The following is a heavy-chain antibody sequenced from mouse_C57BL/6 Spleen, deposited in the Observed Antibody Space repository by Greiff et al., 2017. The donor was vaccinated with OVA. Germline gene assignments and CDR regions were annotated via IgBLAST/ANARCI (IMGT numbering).Heavy chain of an antibody. Sequence: EVKVVESGGDLVKPGGSLKLSCAASGFTFSSYGMSWVRQTPDKRLEWVATISSGGSYTYYPDSVKGRFTISSDNATNTLYLQSSSLKSEDTAMYYCARQGSYYGYYYFDYGGQGTTLTVSS. CDR2: ISSGGSYT. CDR3: ARQGSYYGYYYFDY. CDR1: GFTFSSYG. D-gene: IGHD2-3*01. J-gene: IGHJ2*01. V-gene: IGHV5-6*01.